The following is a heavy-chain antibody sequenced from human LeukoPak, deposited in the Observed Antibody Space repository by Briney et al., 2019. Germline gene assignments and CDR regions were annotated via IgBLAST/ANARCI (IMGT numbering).Heavy chain of an antibody. V-gene: IGHV4-39*01. D-gene: IGHD3-3*01. CDR1: GGSISSSSYY. CDR3: TNDFWSGYYTKGY. CDR2: IYYSGST. J-gene: IGHJ4*02. Sequence: PSETLSLTCTVSGGSISSSSYYWGWIRQPPGKGLEWIGSIYYSGSTYYNPSLKSRVTISVDTSKNQFSLKLSSVTAADTAVYYCTNDFWSGYYTKGYWGQGTLVTVSS.